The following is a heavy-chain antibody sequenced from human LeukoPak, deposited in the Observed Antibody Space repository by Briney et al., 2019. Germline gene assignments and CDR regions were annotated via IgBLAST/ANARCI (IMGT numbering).Heavy chain of an antibody. CDR2: ICYSGTT. D-gene: IGHD1-26*01. Sequence: SETLSLTCTVSGGSMRTNTCYWGWIRQPPGRGLEWIGTICYSGTTYYTYNPSLKSRVTISVDTSKNQFSLKLTSVSAADTAVYYCVKDRGSHVTDYWGQGTLVTVSS. V-gene: IGHV4-39*07. J-gene: IGHJ4*02. CDR1: GGSMRTNTCY. CDR3: VKDRGSHVTDY.